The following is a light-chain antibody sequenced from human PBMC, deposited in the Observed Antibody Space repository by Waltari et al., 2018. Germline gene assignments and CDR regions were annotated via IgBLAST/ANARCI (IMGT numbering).Light chain of an antibody. Sequence: SYVLTQPPSVSVAPGPTARITCGGNNIRGKSVNWYQLKPGQAPELVVYDDTDRPSGIPERFSGSNSGNTATLTISRVEAGDEADYYCQVWISGTDHPFGGGTKLTVL. CDR1: NIRGKS. J-gene: IGLJ2*01. CDR3: QVWISGTDHP. V-gene: IGLV3-21*02. CDR2: DDT.